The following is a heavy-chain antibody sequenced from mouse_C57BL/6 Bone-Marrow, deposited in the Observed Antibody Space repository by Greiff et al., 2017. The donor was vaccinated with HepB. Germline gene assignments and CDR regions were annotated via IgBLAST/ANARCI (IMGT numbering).Heavy chain of an antibody. CDR3: ARSGLFCFDY. V-gene: IGHV1-80*01. CDR1: GYTFTSYW. Sequence: QVQLKQPGAELVKPGASVKLSCKASGYTFTSYWMHWVKQRPGQGLEWIGQIYPGDGDTNYNGKFKGKATLTADKSSSTAYMQLSSLTSEDSAVYFCARSGLFCFDYWGQGTTLTVSS. D-gene: IGHD3-1*01. J-gene: IGHJ2*01. CDR2: IYPGDGDT.